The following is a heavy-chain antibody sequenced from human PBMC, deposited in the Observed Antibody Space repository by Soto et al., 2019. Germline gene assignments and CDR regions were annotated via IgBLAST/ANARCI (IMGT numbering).Heavy chain of an antibody. CDR1: GAPMNWGDYS. J-gene: IGHJ5*02. CDR2: IFHGGST. V-gene: IGHV4-30-2*01. D-gene: IGHD2-2*01. Sequence: SESMSLTCAMSGAPMNWGDYSWNWIRQPPGKGLEWIGYIFHGGSTYYNPSLRSRVTISVDRPRTQFSLKMSSVTAADTAVYYCARGRVVVPAAVMFNCLGPWGQGALVTVSS. CDR3: ARGRVVVPAAVMFNCLGP.